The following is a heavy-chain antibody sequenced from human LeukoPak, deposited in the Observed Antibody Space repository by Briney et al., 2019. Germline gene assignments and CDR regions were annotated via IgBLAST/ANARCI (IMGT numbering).Heavy chain of an antibody. D-gene: IGHD1-7*01. CDR1: GFTFDDYA. J-gene: IGHJ3*02. CDR3: VKDLRLDLHLDTFHI. V-gene: IGHV3-9*01. Sequence: SGGSLRLSCTASGFTFDDYAMHWVRQAPEKGLEWVSSISWDSTNSVYAGSVKGRFTISRDNAKSSLYLQMNSLTPDDTALYYCVKDLRLDLHLDTFHIWGQGTMVTVS. CDR2: ISWDSTNS.